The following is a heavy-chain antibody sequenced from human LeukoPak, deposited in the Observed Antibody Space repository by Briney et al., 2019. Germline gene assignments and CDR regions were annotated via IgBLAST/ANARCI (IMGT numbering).Heavy chain of an antibody. Sequence: VASVKVSCKASGYTFTSYGISWVRQAPGQGLEWMGWISAYNGSTNYAQKLQGRVTMTTDTSTSTAYMELRSLRSDDTAVYYCALNYDSSSYYSTVDYWGQGTLVTVSS. CDR1: GYTFTSYG. CDR3: ALNYDSSSYYSTVDY. CDR2: ISAYNGST. D-gene: IGHD3-22*01. J-gene: IGHJ4*02. V-gene: IGHV1-18*01.